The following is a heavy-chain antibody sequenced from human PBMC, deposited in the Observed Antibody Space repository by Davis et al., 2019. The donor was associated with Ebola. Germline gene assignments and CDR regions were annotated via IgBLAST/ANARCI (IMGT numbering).Heavy chain of an antibody. CDR2: ISSSSSYI. CDR3: AREISVAYFDY. Sequence: GGSLRLSCAASGLTFSSYSMNWVRQAPGKGLEWVSSISSSSSYIYYADSVKGRFTISRDNAKNSLYLQMNSLRAEDTAVYYCAREISVAYFDYWGQGTLVTVSS. CDR1: GLTFSSYS. D-gene: IGHD6-19*01. J-gene: IGHJ4*02. V-gene: IGHV3-21*01.